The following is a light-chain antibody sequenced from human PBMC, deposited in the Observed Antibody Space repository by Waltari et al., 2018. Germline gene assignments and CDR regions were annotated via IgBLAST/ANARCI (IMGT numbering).Light chain of an antibody. V-gene: IGLV2-14*03. Sequence: QTALTQPASVSGSPGQSITISCTGASSDIGTSTYVSWYSQHPGKSPKLMIYAVSNRPSAVSDRFPSSKSANTASLTISGLRAEDEAYYYCSSSSTFTTLVVFGGGTKLTVL. J-gene: IGLJ2*01. CDR2: AVS. CDR3: SSSSTFTTLVV. CDR1: SSDIGTSTY.